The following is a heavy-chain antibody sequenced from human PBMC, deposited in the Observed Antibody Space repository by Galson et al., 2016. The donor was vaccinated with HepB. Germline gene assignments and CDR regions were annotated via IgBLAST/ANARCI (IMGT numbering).Heavy chain of an antibody. D-gene: IGHD3-16*01. J-gene: IGHJ4*02. CDR2: ISYDGSNK. Sequence: SLRLSCAASGLTFIGYAIHWVRQAPGKGLEWVAVISYDGSNKYYADSVKGRFTISRDDSKNTLYLQMDSLRPEDTAVYYCARVGFGRSYGQGFDYWGQGTLVTVSS. CDR1: GLTFIGYA. CDR3: ARVGFGRSYGQGFDY. V-gene: IGHV3-30*04.